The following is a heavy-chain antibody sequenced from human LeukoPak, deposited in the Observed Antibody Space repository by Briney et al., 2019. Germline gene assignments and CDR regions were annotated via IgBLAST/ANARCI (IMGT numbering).Heavy chain of an antibody. CDR3: ARTHINGWCFDS. D-gene: IGHD6-19*01. J-gene: IGHJ4*02. V-gene: IGHV3-23*01. CDR2: ITFNGGNT. CDR1: KFTFSSYA. Sequence: GGSLRLSCAASKFTFSSYAMSWVRQAPGKGLEWVSIITFNGGNTYYASVEGRFTISRDNSKNTLYLQMGSLRADDTAVYYCARTHINGWCFDSWGQGTLVTVSS.